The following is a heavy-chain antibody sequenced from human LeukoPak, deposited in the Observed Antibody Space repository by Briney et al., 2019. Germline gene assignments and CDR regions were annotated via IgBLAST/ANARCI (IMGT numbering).Heavy chain of an antibody. CDR1: GFTFSSYS. J-gene: IGHJ4*02. Sequence: GGSLRLSCAASGFTFSSYSMNWVRQAPGKGLEWVSYISSSSSTIYYADSVEGRFTISRDNAKNSLYLQMNSLRAEDTAVYYCARGGDYVDYWGQGTLVTVSS. D-gene: IGHD3-16*01. V-gene: IGHV3-48*01. CDR2: ISSSSSTI. CDR3: ARGGDYVDY.